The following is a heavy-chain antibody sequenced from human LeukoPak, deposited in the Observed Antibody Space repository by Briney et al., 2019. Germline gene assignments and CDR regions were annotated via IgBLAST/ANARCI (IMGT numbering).Heavy chain of an antibody. CDR1: GGSISSYY. J-gene: IGHJ4*02. V-gene: IGHV4-4*09. Sequence: SETLSLTCTVSGGSISSYYWSWIRQPPGKGLEWIGYIYTSGSTNYNPSLKSRVTISVDTSKNQFSLTLSSVTAADTAVYYCGRGLRSLDYWGQGTLVTVSS. CDR2: IYTSGST. CDR3: GRGLRSLDY. D-gene: IGHD5-12*01.